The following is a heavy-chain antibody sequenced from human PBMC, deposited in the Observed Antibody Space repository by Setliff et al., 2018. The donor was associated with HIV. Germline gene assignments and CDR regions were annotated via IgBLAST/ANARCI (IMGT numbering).Heavy chain of an antibody. CDR2: IYHSGGF. D-gene: IGHD3-9*01. Sequence: SETLSLTCDVSGVSISKNRNWWSWVRQPPGKGLEWIGEIYHSGGFHYNPSLKSRVTISVDKSKNQFSLRLNSVTAADTAMYYCARGNPDFDILTGYWSHYFDYWGQGRLVTVSS. V-gene: IGHV4-4*02. J-gene: IGHJ4*02. CDR3: ARGNPDFDILTGYWSHYFDY. CDR1: GVSISKNRNW.